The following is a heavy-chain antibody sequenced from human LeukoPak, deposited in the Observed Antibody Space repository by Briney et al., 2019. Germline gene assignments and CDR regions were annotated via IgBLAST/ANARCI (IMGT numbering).Heavy chain of an antibody. Sequence: GGSLRLSCAASGFTVSSNYMSWVRQAPGKGLEWVSVLYSGGSTYYADSVKGRFTISRDNSKNTLYLQMNSLRAEDTAVYYCAKPGVNYYGSSGYDYWGQGTLVTVSS. CDR2: LYSGGST. V-gene: IGHV3-53*01. CDR3: AKPGVNYYGSSGYDY. CDR1: GFTVSSNY. J-gene: IGHJ4*02. D-gene: IGHD3-22*01.